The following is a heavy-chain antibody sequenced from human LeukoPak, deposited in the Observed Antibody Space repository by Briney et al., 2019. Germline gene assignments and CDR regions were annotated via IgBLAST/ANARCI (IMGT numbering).Heavy chain of an antibody. J-gene: IGHJ4*02. CDR1: GASFSSSEYY. CDR3: ARQHSTTYYVVGYFDF. CDR2: IFSSGST. V-gene: IGHV4-39*01. Sequence: SETLSLTCTVSGASFSSSEYYWAWIRQPPGMGLEWIGSIFSSGSTYYNPSLQSRVTISVDTSKNQFSLKLNSVTAADTAVYYCARQHSTTYYVVGYFDFWGQGTLVTVSS. D-gene: IGHD1-26*01.